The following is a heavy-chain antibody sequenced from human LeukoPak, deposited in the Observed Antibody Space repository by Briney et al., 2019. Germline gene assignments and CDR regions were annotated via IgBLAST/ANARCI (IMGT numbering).Heavy chain of an antibody. CDR3: ARFASRGYYMDV. CDR2: INHSGST. V-gene: IGHV4-34*01. CDR1: GGSFSGYY. Sequence: SETLSLTCAVYGGSFSGYYWSWIRQPPGKGLEWIGEINHSGSTNYNPSLKSRVTISVDTSKNQFSLKLSSVTAADTAVYYCARFASRGYYMDVWGKGTTVTVSS. J-gene: IGHJ6*03. D-gene: IGHD3-10*01.